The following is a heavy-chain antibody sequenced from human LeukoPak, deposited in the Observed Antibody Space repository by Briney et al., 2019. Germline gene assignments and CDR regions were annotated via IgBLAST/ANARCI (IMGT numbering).Heavy chain of an antibody. CDR1: GGSFSGYY. V-gene: IGHV4-34*01. Sequence: SETLSLTCAVYGGSFSGYYWSWIRQPPGKGLEWIGEINHSGSTNYNPSLKGRVTISVDTSKNQFSLKLSSVTAADTAVYYCARGNSREGVVIVVVFDYWGQGTLVTVSS. CDR2: INHSGST. D-gene: IGHD3-22*01. CDR3: ARGNSREGVVIVVVFDY. J-gene: IGHJ4*02.